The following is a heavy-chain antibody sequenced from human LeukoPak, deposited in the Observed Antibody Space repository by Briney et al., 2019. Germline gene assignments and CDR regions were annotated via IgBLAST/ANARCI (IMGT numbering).Heavy chain of an antibody. D-gene: IGHD6-13*01. CDR3: ARWGISAAHDAFDM. V-gene: IGHV3-33*01. J-gene: IGHJ3*02. CDR1: GFTFSFYG. Sequence: PGRSLRLSCAASGFTFSFYGMHWVRQAPGKGLKWVAVIWSHGNEKYYADSVEGRFTVSRDHSKNTLYLQMNSLRDEDTAVYYCARWGISAAHDAFDMWGQGTMVTVSS. CDR2: IWSHGNEK.